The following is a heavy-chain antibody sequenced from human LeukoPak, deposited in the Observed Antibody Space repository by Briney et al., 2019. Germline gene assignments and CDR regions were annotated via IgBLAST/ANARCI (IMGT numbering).Heavy chain of an antibody. CDR3: ARTAYYYHYMDV. J-gene: IGHJ6*03. V-gene: IGHV4-34*01. CDR2: INHSGST. Sequence: SETLSLTCAVYGGSFIGFHWNWIRQPPGKGLEWIGDINHSGSTNYNPSLTSRVTISVDPSKNQFSLKLSSVTAADTAVYYCARTAYYYHYMDVWGKGTTVTVSS. CDR1: GGSFIGFH.